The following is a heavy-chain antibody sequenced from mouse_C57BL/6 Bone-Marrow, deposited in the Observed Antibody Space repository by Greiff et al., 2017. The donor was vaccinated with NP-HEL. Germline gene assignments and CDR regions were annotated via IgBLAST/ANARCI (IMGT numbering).Heavy chain of an antibody. Sequence: QVQLKQPGAELVKPGASVKLSCKASGYTFTSYWMHWVKQRPGQGLEWIGMIHPNSGSTNYNEKFKSKATLTVDKSSSTAYMQLSSLTSEDSAVYYCASHGSVYAMDYWGQGTSVTVSS. CDR2: IHPNSGST. J-gene: IGHJ4*01. D-gene: IGHD1-1*01. CDR3: ASHGSVYAMDY. V-gene: IGHV1-64*01. CDR1: GYTFTSYW.